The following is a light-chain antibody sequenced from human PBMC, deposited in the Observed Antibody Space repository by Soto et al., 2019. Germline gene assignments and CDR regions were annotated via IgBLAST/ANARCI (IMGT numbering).Light chain of an antibody. CDR2: GAS. CDR1: QSVSSSY. Sequence: EIVLTQSPGTLSLSVGERATLSCRASQSVSSSYLAWYQQKPGQAPRLLIYGASSRATGIPDRFSGSGSGTDFTLTISRLEPEDFAVYYCQQYGSSPPMYTFGQGTKLEIK. V-gene: IGKV3-20*01. CDR3: QQYGSSPPMYT. J-gene: IGKJ2*01.